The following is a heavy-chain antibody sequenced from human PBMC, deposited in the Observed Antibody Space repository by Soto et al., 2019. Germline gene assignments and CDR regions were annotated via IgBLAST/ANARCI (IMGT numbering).Heavy chain of an antibody. CDR1: LGSSTSGRNN. CDR3: ERCSLVVVPAPGLDP. V-gene: IGHV4-31*03. CDR2: IYYSGTT. J-gene: IGHJ5*02. D-gene: IGHD2-2*01. Sequence: STVRLGSSTSGRNNGGWGNKQAGKGLEWIGYIYYSGTTYYNPSLKSRVTISVDTSKNQFSLKLSSVSAADTALYYCERCSLVVVPAPGLDPRGRGTLVTVS.